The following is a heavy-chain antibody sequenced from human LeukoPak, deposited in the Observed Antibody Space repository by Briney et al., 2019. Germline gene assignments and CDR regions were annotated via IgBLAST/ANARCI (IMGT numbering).Heavy chain of an antibody. CDR1: GFTFSRYS. V-gene: IGHV3-30*02. CDR2: IRYDGSNK. D-gene: IGHD1-26*01. Sequence: GGSLRLSCSASGFTFSRYSMNWVRQAPGKGLEWVAFIRYDGSNKYYADSVKGRFTFSRDNSKNTLYLQMNSLRAEDTALYYCAKDRFYSGSPRAFDMWGRGTMVTVSS. CDR3: AKDRFYSGSPRAFDM. J-gene: IGHJ3*02.